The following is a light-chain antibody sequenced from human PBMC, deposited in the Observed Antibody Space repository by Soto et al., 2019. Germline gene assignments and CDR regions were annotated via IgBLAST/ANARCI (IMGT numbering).Light chain of an antibody. CDR2: DVS. CDR3: GSYTTSSNYV. Sequence: QSVLTQPASVSGSPGQSITISCTGTSSDVGAYNYLAWYQQHPGKAPKLMIYDVSHRPSGVSHRFSGSKSGNTASLTISGLQAEDEADYYCGSYTTSSNYVFGTGTKVTVL. V-gene: IGLV2-14*01. CDR1: SSDVGAYNY. J-gene: IGLJ1*01.